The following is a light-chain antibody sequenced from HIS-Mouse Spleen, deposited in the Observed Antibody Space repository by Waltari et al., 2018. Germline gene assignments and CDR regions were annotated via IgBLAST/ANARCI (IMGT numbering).Light chain of an antibody. Sequence: SYVLTQPPSVSVAPGKTARITCGGNNIGSKSVHWHQQKPGQAPVLVDYDDSDRPSGIPERFSGSNSGNTATLTISRVEAGDEADYYCQVWDSSSDHVVFGGGTKLTVL. V-gene: IGLV3-21*03. CDR2: DDS. CDR3: QVWDSSSDHVV. J-gene: IGLJ2*01. CDR1: NIGSKS.